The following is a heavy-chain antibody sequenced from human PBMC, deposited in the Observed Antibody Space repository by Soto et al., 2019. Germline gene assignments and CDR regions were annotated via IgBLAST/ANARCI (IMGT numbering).Heavy chain of an antibody. V-gene: IGHV3-23*01. CDR3: AKPFSTTVTTLNFDY. J-gene: IGHJ4*02. CDR1: GFTFSSYA. CDR2: ISGSGGST. D-gene: IGHD4-17*01. Sequence: GGSLRLSCAASGFTFSSYAMSWVRQAPGKGLEWVSAISGSGGSTYYAEYVKGRFTISRDNSKNTLNQQMNSLKAEYTAVYYCAKPFSTTVTTLNFDYWGQGTLVTVSS.